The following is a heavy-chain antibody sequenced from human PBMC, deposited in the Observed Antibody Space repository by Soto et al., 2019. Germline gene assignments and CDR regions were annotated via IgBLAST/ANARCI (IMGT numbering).Heavy chain of an antibody. CDR2: IIPIFGTA. CDR1: GGTFSSYA. D-gene: IGHD2-15*01. Sequence: SVKVSCKASGGTFSSYAISWVRQAPGQGLEWMGGIIPIFGTANYAQKFQGRVTITADKSTSTAYMELSSLRSEDTAVYHCARLHTVVVAAAKYYYGMDVWGQGTTVTVSS. V-gene: IGHV1-69*06. J-gene: IGHJ6*02. CDR3: ARLHTVVVAAAKYYYGMDV.